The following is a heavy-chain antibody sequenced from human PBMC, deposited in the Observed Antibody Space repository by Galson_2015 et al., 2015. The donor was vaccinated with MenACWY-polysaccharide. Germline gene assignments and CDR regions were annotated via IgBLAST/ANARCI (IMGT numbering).Heavy chain of an antibody. CDR1: GFPLEDYA. Sequence: SLRLYCAASGFPLEDYAMHWVRHGPGKGLEWVSGIGWNSVNIGYAASVRGRFTISRDNAKKTLYLQMNNLRPEDTALYYCAKDSFNDLLTGFPEEPPPYQFGLDAWGQGTTVIVSS. V-gene: IGHV3-9*01. CDR2: IGWNSVNI. J-gene: IGHJ6*02. CDR3: AKDSFNDLLTGFPEEPPPYQFGLDA. D-gene: IGHD3-9*01.